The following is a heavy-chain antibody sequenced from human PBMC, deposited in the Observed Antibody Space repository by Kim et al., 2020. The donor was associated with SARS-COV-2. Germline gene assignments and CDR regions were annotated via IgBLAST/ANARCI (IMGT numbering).Heavy chain of an antibody. Sequence: SVKVSCKASGGTFSSYAISWVRQAPGQGLEWMGGIIPIFGTANYAQKFQGRVTITADESTSTAYMELSSLRSEDTAVYYCASPSRAGEWLLEYYYYGMDVWGQGTTVTVSS. CDR2: IIPIFGTA. CDR3: ASPSRAGEWLLEYYYYGMDV. J-gene: IGHJ6*02. CDR1: GGTFSSYA. V-gene: IGHV1-69*13. D-gene: IGHD3-3*01.